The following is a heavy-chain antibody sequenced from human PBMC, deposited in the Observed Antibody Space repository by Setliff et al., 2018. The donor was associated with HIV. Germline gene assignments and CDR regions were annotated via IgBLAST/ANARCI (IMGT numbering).Heavy chain of an antibody. CDR1: GYTFSSYD. CDR2: MNPNSGNT. D-gene: IGHD6-19*01. CDR3: ARGQRIAVAGLYYFDS. J-gene: IGHJ4*02. Sequence: ASVKVSCKASGYTFSSYDINWVRQATGQGLEWMGWMNPNSGNTGYAQKFQGRVTMTRNTSISTAYMELSSLRSEDTAVYYCARGQRIAVAGLYYFDSWGQGTLVTVS. V-gene: IGHV1-8*01.